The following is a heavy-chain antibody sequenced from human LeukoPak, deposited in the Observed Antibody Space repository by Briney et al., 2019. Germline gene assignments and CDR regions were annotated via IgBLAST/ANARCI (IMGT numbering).Heavy chain of an antibody. CDR1: GGSISSYY. J-gene: IGHJ4*02. CDR2: IYYSGST. D-gene: IGHD5-12*01. Sequence: SETLSLTCTVSGGSISSYYWSWIRPPPGKGPEWIGYIYYSGSTNYNPSLKSRVTISVDTSKNQFSLKLSSVTAADTAVYYCAKDKFNSGYDVRRLDYWGQGTLVTVSS. V-gene: IGHV4-59*01. CDR3: AKDKFNSGYDVRRLDY.